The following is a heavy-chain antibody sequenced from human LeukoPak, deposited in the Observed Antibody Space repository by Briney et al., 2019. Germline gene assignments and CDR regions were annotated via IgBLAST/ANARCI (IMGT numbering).Heavy chain of an antibody. V-gene: IGHV1-18*01. J-gene: IGHJ4*02. D-gene: IGHD3-10*01. Sequence: ASVKVSCKASGYTFTIYGISWVRQAPGQGLEWMGWISAYNGNTNYAQKLQGRVTMTTDTSTSTAYMELRSLRSDDTAVYYCARGAGYYGSGSYYNEFDYWGQGTLVTVSS. CDR1: GYTFTIYG. CDR3: ARGAGYYGSGSYYNEFDY. CDR2: ISAYNGNT.